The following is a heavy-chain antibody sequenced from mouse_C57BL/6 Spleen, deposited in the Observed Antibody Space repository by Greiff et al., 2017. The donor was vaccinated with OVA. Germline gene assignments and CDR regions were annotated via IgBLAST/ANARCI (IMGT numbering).Heavy chain of an antibody. CDR2: IDPSDSYT. CDR3: ARGRTNFDY. J-gene: IGHJ2*01. CDR1: GYTFTSYW. Sequence: VQLQQPGAELVMPGASVKLSCKASGYTFTSYWMHWVKQRPGQGLEWIGEIDPSDSYTNYNQKFKGKSTLTVDKSSSTAYMQLSSLTSEDSAVYYCARGRTNFDYWGQGTTLTVSS. D-gene: IGHD1-1*01. V-gene: IGHV1-69*01.